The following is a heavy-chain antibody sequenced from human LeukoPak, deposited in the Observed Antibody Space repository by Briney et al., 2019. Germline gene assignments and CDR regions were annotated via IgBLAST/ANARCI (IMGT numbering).Heavy chain of an antibody. CDR2: ISSSGSTI. CDR1: GFTFSSYE. J-gene: IGHJ4*02. Sequence: PGGSLRLSCAASGFTFSSYEMNWVRQAPGKGLEWVSYISSSGSTIYYADSVKGRFTISRDNAKNSLYLQMNSLRAEGTAVYYCAREGDYYGSGSYDYWGQGTLVTVSS. CDR3: AREGDYYGSGSYDY. V-gene: IGHV3-48*03. D-gene: IGHD3-10*01.